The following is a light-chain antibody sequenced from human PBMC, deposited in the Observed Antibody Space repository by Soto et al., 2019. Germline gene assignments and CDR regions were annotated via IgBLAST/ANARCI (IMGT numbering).Light chain of an antibody. CDR1: QSVSGN. CDR2: GAS. J-gene: IGKJ1*01. V-gene: IGKV3-15*01. Sequence: EIVMTQSPATLSVSPGERATLSCRASQSVSGNLAWYQQKPGQAPRRRIYGASTRATGIPARFRGSGSGTEFTLTISTLQSEDFAVYYCQQYNNWPPAFGEGTKGEIK. CDR3: QQYNNWPPA.